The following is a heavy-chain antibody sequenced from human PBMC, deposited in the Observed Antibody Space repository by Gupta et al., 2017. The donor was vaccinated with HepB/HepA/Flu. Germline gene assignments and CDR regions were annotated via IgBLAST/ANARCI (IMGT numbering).Heavy chain of an antibody. V-gene: IGHV3-30*18. Sequence: QVQLLESGGGVVQPGRSLRLSCAASGFTFSSYGMHWVRQAPGKGLEWVAVISYDGSNKYYADSVKGRFTISRDNSKNTLYLQMNSLRAEDTAVYYCAKDSESAGPPGAFDIWGQGTMVTVSS. J-gene: IGHJ3*02. CDR3: AKDSESAGPPGAFDI. CDR1: GFTFSSYG. CDR2: ISYDGSNK.